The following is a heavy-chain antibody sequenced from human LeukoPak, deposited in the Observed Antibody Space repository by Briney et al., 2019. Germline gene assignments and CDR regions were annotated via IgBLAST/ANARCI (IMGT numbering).Heavy chain of an antibody. D-gene: IGHD3-3*01. CDR1: GFTFSTYS. CDR3: ARSGRWSGYSVGYYYYYIDV. J-gene: IGHJ6*03. V-gene: IGHV3-48*01. CDR2: ISSDSSSI. Sequence: PGGSLRLSCAASGFTFSTYSMNWVRQAPGKGLEWISYISSDSSSIYYAGSVKGRFTISRDNARNSLYLQMNSLRAEDTAVFYCARSGRWSGYSVGYYYYYIDVWGKGTTVTVSS.